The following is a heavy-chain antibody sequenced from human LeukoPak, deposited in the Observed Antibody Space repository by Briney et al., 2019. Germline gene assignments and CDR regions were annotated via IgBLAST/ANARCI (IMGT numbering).Heavy chain of an antibody. D-gene: IGHD3-10*01. J-gene: IGHJ6*04. CDR1: GFNLSNHS. CDR2: LSCSSSYI. Sequence: GSLKLLFAASGFNLSNHSMNLVRPAPGKGLEWVSSLSCSSSYIYYADSVKGRFTISRDNAKNSLYLQMNSLRAEDTAVYYCARDYLVRGVTNYYYYGMDVWGKGTTVTVSS. V-gene: IGHV3-21*01. CDR3: ARDYLVRGVTNYYYYGMDV.